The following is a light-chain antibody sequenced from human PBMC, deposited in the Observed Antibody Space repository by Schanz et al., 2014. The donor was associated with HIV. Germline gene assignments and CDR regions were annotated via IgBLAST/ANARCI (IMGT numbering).Light chain of an antibody. Sequence: QSALTQPRSVSGSPGQSVTIFCTGTSSAVGSYNYVSWYQQRPGKAPKLMIYEVSKRPSGVPDRFSGSKSGNTASLTVSGLQAEDEADYYCSSYAGSTLVFGTGTKLTVL. J-gene: IGLJ1*01. CDR1: SSAVGSYNY. V-gene: IGLV2-11*01. CDR3: SSYAGSTLV. CDR2: EVS.